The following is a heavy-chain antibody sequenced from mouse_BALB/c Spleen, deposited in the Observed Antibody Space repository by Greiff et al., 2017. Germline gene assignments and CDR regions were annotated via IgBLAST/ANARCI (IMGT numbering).Heavy chain of an antibody. CDR1: GYTFTDYA. CDR3: ARGDGNLFAY. V-gene: IGHV1S137*01. J-gene: IGHJ3*01. Sequence: QVHVKQSGAELVRPGVSVKISCKGSGYTFTDYAMHWVKQSHAKSLEWIGVISTYYGDASYNQKFKGKATMTVDKSSSTAYMELARLTSEDSAIYYCARGDGNLFAYWGQGTLVTVSA. CDR2: ISTYYGDA. D-gene: IGHD2-1*01.